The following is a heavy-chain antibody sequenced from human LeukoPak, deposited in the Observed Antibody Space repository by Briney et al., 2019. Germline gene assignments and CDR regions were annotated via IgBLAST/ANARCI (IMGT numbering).Heavy chain of an antibody. D-gene: IGHD3-10*01. CDR3: ARAGYGSGSYYNVPKPFDFDY. V-gene: IGHV1-2*02. Sequence: GASVKVSCKASGYTFTSTGICWVRQAPGQGLEWMGWINPNSGGTNYAQKFQGRVTMTRDTSISTAYMELSRLRSDDTAVYYCARAGYGSGSYYNVPKPFDFDYWGQGTLVTVSS. J-gene: IGHJ4*02. CDR2: INPNSGGT. CDR1: GYTFTSTG.